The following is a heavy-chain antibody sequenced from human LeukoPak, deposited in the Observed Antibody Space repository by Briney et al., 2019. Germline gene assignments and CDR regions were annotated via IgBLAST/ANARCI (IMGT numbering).Heavy chain of an antibody. J-gene: IGHJ4*02. Sequence: KSSETLSLTCTVSGASISSYYWSWIRQPPGKGLEWIGYIYYSGSTNYNPSLKSRVTISVATSKNQFSLKLSSVTAADTAVYYCARSSPVPRGQQLVPSPEYWGQGILVTVSS. V-gene: IGHV4-59*08. CDR3: ARSSPVPRGQQLVPSPEY. CDR2: IYYSGST. CDR1: GASISSYY. D-gene: IGHD6-13*01.